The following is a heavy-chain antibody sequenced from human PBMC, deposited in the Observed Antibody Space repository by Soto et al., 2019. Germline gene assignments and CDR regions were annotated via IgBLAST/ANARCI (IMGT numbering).Heavy chain of an antibody. CDR3: AKTPSSGWYFFDY. CDR2: ISGSGGST. D-gene: IGHD6-19*01. CDR1: GFTFSSYA. Sequence: GGSLRLSCAASGFTFSSYAMSWVRQAPGKGLGWVSAISGSGGSTYYADSVKGRFTISRDNSKNTLYLQMNSLRAEDTAVYYCAKTPSSGWYFFDYWGQGTLVTVSS. J-gene: IGHJ4*02. V-gene: IGHV3-23*01.